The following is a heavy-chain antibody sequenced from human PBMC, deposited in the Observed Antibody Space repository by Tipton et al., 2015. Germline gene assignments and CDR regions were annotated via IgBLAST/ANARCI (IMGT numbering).Heavy chain of an antibody. Sequence: TLSLTCTVSGVSISGTSYYWGWIRQPPGKGLEWIGSIYYSGDMYYNPSLKSRVAMSVDTSNNHFSLRLTSLTAADTAVYYCARTYDFTAYSPVGCWGQGTLVTVSS. V-gene: IGHV4-39*02. CDR3: ARTYDFTAYSPVGC. CDR2: IYYSGDM. CDR1: GVSISGTSYY. D-gene: IGHD3-3*01. J-gene: IGHJ4*02.